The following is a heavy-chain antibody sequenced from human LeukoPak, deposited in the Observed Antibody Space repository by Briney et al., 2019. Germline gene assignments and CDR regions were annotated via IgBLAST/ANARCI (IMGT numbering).Heavy chain of an antibody. CDR1: GFTFSSYG. CDR3: ARSPTYYYGMDV. Sequence: GRSLRLSCAASGFTFSSYGMHWVRQAPGKGLEWVAVIWYDGSNKYYADSAKGRFTISRDNSKNTLYLQMNSLRAEDTAVYYCARSPTYYYGMDVWGQGTTVTVSS. CDR2: IWYDGSNK. V-gene: IGHV3-33*01. J-gene: IGHJ6*02.